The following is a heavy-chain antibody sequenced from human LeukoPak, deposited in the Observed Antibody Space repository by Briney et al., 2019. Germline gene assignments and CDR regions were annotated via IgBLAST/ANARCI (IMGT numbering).Heavy chain of an antibody. D-gene: IGHD3-16*01. CDR2: INEHGTT. Sequence: GGSLRLSCAASGFTFCDFWMYWVRQAPGKGLVWISNINEHGTTAYADSVKGRFTISRDNAKNILCLQMNSLRAEDTAVYYCARVRGGNWGQGTLVTVSS. J-gene: IGHJ4*02. V-gene: IGHV3-74*01. CDR3: ARVRGGN. CDR1: GFTFCDFW.